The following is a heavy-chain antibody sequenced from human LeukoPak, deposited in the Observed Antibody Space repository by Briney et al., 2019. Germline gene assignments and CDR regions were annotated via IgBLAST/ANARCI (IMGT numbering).Heavy chain of an antibody. D-gene: IGHD6-6*01. J-gene: IGHJ4*02. V-gene: IGHV3-66*01. CDR1: GVTVGNNY. CDR2: IYSGGSK. CDR3: ARDPPAVAANTYG. Sequence: GGSLRLSCAASGVTVGNNYMNWVRQAPGKGLEWVSLIYSGGSKHYADSVKGRFTISRDNSKNTLYLQMNSLRVDDTAVYYCARDPPAVAANTYGWGQGTLVTVFS.